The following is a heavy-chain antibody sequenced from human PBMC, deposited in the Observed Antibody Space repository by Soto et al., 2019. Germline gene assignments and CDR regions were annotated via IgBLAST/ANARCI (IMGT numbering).Heavy chain of an antibody. J-gene: IGHJ6*02. CDR2: IYSGGRT. V-gene: IGHV3-53*01. D-gene: IGHD5-12*01. CDR3: AGDRYSGYDYYYFGMDV. CDR1: GFTVSSNY. Sequence: HPGGSLRLSCAASGFTVSSNYMSWVRQAPGKGLEWVSVIYSGGRTYYADSVKGRFTISRDNSKNTLYLQMNSLRAEDTAVYYCAGDRYSGYDYYYFGMDVWGQGTTVTVSS.